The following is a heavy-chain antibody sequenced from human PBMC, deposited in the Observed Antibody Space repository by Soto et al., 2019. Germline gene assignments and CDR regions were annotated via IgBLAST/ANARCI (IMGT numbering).Heavy chain of an antibody. CDR3: ARHTHHSGAVDWPLGIVVVITHNWFDP. J-gene: IGHJ5*02. Sequence: SETLSLTCAVSGDSIIGIYHWAWIRQSPGRGLEWIASIYHTGTTYYTPSLESRVTISVDTSKNQFSLKLSSVTAADTAVYYCARHTHHSGAVDWPLGIVVVITHNWFDPWGQGTLVTVSS. V-gene: IGHV4-38-2*01. CDR2: IYHTGTT. CDR1: GDSIIGIYH. D-gene: IGHD3-22*01.